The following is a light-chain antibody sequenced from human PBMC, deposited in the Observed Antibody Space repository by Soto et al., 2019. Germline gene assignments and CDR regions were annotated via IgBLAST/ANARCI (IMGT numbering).Light chain of an antibody. V-gene: IGLV1-44*01. CDR3: AAWDDSLKGPV. CDR1: SSNIGSNT. CDR2: SND. Sequence: QSVLTQPPSASGTPGQRVTISCSGSSSNIGSNTVNWYQHLPGTAPKLLIYSNDQRPSGVPDRFSGSKSGTSASLAISGLQSEDEADYHCAAWDDSLKGPVFGGGTKVTVL. J-gene: IGLJ2*01.